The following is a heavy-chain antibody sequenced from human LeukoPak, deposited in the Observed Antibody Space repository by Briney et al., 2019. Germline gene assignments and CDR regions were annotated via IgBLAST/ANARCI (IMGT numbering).Heavy chain of an antibody. D-gene: IGHD3-22*01. CDR1: GYTFTGYY. Sequence: GASVKVSCKASGYTFTGYYMHWVRQAPGQGLELMGWINPNSGGTNYAQKFQGRVTMTRNTSISTAYMELSSLRSEDTAVYYCASLLGYYYDSSGYYFPGWGQGTLVTVSS. J-gene: IGHJ4*02. CDR2: INPNSGGT. CDR3: ASLLGYYYDSSGYYFPG. V-gene: IGHV1-2*02.